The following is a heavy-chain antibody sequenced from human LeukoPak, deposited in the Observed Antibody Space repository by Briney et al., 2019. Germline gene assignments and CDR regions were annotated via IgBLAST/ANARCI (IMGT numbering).Heavy chain of an antibody. D-gene: IGHD3-3*01. V-gene: IGHV4-31*03. CDR3: ARGSHLEWLLFPGWFDL. J-gene: IGHJ5*02. CDR2: IYYSGST. Sequence: SQTLSLTCTVSGGSISSGGYYWSWIRQHPGKGLEWIGYIYYSGSTYYNPSLKSRVTISVDTSKNQFSLKLSSVTAADTAVYYCARGSHLEWLLFPGWFDLWGQGTLVTVSS. CDR1: GGSISSGGYY.